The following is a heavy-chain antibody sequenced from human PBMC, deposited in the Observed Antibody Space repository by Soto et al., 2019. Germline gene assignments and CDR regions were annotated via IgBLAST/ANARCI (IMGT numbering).Heavy chain of an antibody. V-gene: IGHV3-73*01. CDR3: TIVGAKAFDY. J-gene: IGHJ4*02. CDR2: IRSKANSYAT. Sequence: GGSLRLSCAASGFTFSGSAMHWVRQASGKGLEWVGRIRSKANSYATAYAASVKGRFTISRDDSKNTAYLQMNSLKTEDTAVYYCTIVGAKAFDYWGQGTLVTVSS. D-gene: IGHD1-26*01. CDR1: GFTFSGSA.